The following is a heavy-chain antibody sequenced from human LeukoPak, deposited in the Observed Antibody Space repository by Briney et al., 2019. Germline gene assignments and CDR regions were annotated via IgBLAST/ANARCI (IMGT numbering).Heavy chain of an antibody. V-gene: IGHV4-59*01. Sequence: PSETLSLTCTVSGGSISSYYWSWIRQPPGKGLEWIGYIYYSGSTNCNPSLKSRVTISVDTSKNQFSLKLSSVTAADTAVYYCARETYYYDSSGYSLNMDVWGKGTTVSISS. J-gene: IGHJ6*03. CDR2: IYYSGST. D-gene: IGHD3-22*01. CDR3: ARETYYYDSSGYSLNMDV. CDR1: GGSISSYY.